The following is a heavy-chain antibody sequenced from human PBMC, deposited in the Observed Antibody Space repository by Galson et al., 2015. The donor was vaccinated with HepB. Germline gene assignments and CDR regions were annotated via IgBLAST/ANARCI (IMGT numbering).Heavy chain of an antibody. D-gene: IGHD2-2*02. Sequence: SLRLSCAASGFTVSSNYMSWVRQAPGKGLEWVSVIYSGGSTYYADSVKGRFTISRDNSKNTLYLQMNSLRAEDTAVYYCARDIVVVPAAIQDGNYYYGMDVWGQGTTVTVSS. CDR2: IYSGGST. CDR3: ARDIVVVPAAIQDGNYYYGMDV. J-gene: IGHJ6*02. CDR1: GFTVSSNY. V-gene: IGHV3-66*01.